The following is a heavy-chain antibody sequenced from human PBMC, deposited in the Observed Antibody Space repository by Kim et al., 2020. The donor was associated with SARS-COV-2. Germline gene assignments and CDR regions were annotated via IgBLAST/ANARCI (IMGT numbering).Heavy chain of an antibody. CDR2: IYYTGTP. D-gene: IGHD1-7*01. J-gene: IGHJ5*02. CDR1: GGSISGHY. CDR3: GKLHSLNYEEVET. V-gene: IGHV4-59*08. Sequence: SETLSLTCTVSGGSISGHYWSWIRQPPGKGLEWIAYIYYTGTPQYNPSLQSRVTISIDTSRNKIYLKLTSVTDAETAVYYCGKLHSLNYEEVETWGQG.